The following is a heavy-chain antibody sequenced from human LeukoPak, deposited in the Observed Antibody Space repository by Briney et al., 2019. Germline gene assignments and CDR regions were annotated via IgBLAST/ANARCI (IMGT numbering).Heavy chain of an antibody. Sequence: ASVKVSCKASGYAFTGYYMHWVRQAPGQGLEWMGWISPNSGGTNYAQKFQGRVTMTRDTSITTAYMELSRLRSDDTAVYYCARHVRVEAASGDYWGQGTLVTVSS. V-gene: IGHV1-2*02. J-gene: IGHJ4*02. D-gene: IGHD6-13*01. CDR1: GYAFTGYY. CDR2: ISPNSGGT. CDR3: ARHVRVEAASGDY.